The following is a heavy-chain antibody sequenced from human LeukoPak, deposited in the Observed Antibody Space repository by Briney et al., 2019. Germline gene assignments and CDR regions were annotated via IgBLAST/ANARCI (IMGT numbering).Heavy chain of an antibody. J-gene: IGHJ4*02. CDR2: ISYDGSNK. CDR1: GFTFSDYG. CDR3: AKEYTGTFSPFPSYFDN. D-gene: IGHD1-26*01. Sequence: GGSLRLSCAASGFTFSDYGMHWVRQAPGKGLEWVAVISYDGSNKYYADSVKGRFTISRDNSKNTLYLQMNSLRAEDTAIYYCAKEYTGTFSPFPSYFDNWGQGTLVTVSS. V-gene: IGHV3-30*18.